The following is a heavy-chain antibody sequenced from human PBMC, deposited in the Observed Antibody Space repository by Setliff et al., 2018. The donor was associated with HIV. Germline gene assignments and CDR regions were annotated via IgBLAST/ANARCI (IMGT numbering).Heavy chain of an antibody. V-gene: IGHV3-48*01. CDR1: GFAFSSHQ. J-gene: IGHJ3*01. Sequence: GGSLRLSCAASGFAFSSHQMSCVRQAPGKGLEWVSYISSSSSIIYYADSVKGRFTISRDNARNSLYLRMNSLRAEDTAVYYCVRDDRYLHRGSLVAGDAFDLWGQGTMVTVSS. CDR2: ISSSSSII. CDR3: VRDDRYLHRGSLVAGDAFDL. D-gene: IGHD1-26*01.